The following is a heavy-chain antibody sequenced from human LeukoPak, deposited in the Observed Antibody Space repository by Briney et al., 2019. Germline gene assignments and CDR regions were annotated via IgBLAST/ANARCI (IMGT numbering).Heavy chain of an antibody. Sequence: ASVKVSCTTSGFSFTSYGISWVRQAPGQGLEWMGWISGYNGNTNYAQKLQGRVTMTTDTSTSTVYMELSSLRSEDTAVYYCARTAGKRFDYWGQGTLVTVSS. D-gene: IGHD6-13*01. J-gene: IGHJ4*02. CDR1: GFSFTSYG. CDR3: ARTAGKRFDY. V-gene: IGHV1-18*01. CDR2: ISGYNGNT.